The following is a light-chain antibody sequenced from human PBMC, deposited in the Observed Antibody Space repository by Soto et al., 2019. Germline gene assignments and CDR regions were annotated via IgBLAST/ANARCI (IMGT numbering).Light chain of an antibody. Sequence: QSVLTQPPSVSAAPGQAVTISCSGSSSNIGITSVSWYQQLPEAAPKLLIHENYKRPSGIPDRFSGSKSGTSATLDITGLQPGDEADHYCGTWDRSLSRDVFGSGTKVTVL. V-gene: IGLV1-51*02. CDR1: SSNIGITS. CDR2: ENY. J-gene: IGLJ1*01. CDR3: GTWDRSLSRDV.